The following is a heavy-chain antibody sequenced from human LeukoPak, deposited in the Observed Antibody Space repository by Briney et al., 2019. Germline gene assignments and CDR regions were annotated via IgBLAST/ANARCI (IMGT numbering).Heavy chain of an antibody. CDR2: IDPSDSYT. Sequence: GASLQISCKGSGSIFTSYWISWVRQLPGKGLEWMGRIDPSDSYTNYSPSFQGHVTISADKSISTAYLQWSSLKASDTAMYYCASPGNQLPPLGYYGMDVWGKGTTVTVSS. CDR3: ASPGNQLPPLGYYGMDV. D-gene: IGHD2-2*01. V-gene: IGHV5-10-1*01. J-gene: IGHJ6*04. CDR1: GSIFTSYW.